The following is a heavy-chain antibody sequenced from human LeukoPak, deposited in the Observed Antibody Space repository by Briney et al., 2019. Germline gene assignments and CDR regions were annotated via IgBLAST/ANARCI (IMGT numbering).Heavy chain of an antibody. Sequence: SETLSLTCTVSGGSVSSGSYYWSWIRQPPGKGLEWIGYIYHSGSTYYNPSLKSRVTISVDRSKNQFSLELSSVTAADTAVYYCASLSVWQANDYWGQGTLVTVSS. J-gene: IGHJ4*02. CDR3: ASLSVWQANDY. CDR1: GGSVSSGSYY. D-gene: IGHD4/OR15-4a*01. CDR2: IYHSGST. V-gene: IGHV4-30-2*01.